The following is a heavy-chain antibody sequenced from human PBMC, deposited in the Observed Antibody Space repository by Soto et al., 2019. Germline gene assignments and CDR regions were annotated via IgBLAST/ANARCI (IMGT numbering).Heavy chain of an antibody. J-gene: IGHJ3*01. CDR1: GFTVIRDY. CDR3: ARSTEWNAFDL. Sequence: EEQLVETGGGLIQPGGSLRLSCAVSGFTVIRDYMNWVRRAPGKGLEWVSVSYSGGTTYHADTVKGRFTIPRDNSGNTLFRQMHSLRAEDTAMYYCARSTEWNAFDLWGQGTMVTVSS. CDR2: SYSGGTT. V-gene: IGHV3-53*02. D-gene: IGHD3-3*01.